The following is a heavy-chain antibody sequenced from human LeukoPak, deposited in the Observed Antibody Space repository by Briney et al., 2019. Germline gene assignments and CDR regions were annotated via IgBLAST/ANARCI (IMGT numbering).Heavy chain of an antibody. J-gene: IGHJ4*02. CDR1: GGTFSSYA. D-gene: IGHD1-26*01. CDR2: IIPIFGTA. V-gene: IGHV1-69*05. Sequence: SVKVSCKASGGTFSSYAISWVRQAPGQGLEWMGRIIPIFGTANYAQKFQGRVTITTDESTSTAYMELSSLRSEDTAVYYCARGRRGIRTLGYWGQGTLVTVSS. CDR3: ARGRRGIRTLGY.